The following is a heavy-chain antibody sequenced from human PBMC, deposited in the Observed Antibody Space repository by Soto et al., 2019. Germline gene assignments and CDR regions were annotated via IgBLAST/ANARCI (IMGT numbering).Heavy chain of an antibody. CDR2: IYHSGST. CDR3: ARAHNGDYGYGMDV. J-gene: IGHJ6*01. CDR1: GGSISSGGYS. V-gene: IGHV4-30-2*01. D-gene: IGHD4-17*01. Sequence: QLQLQASGSGLVKPSQTLSLTCAVSGGSISSGGYSWSWIRQPPGKGLEWIGYIYHSGSTYYNPSLKSRVTISVDRSKSQFSLKLSSVTAADTAVYYCARAHNGDYGYGMDVWAPESTGTDSS.